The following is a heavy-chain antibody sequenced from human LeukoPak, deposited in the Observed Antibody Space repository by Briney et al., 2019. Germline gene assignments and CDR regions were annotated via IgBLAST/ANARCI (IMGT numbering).Heavy chain of an antibody. Sequence: ASVKVSCKASGYTFTGYYMHWVRQAPGQGLEWMGWINPNSGGTNYAQKFQGRVTMTRDTSISTAYMELSRLRSDDTAVYYCARGRYNWNDGYYYYMDVWGKGTTVTISS. V-gene: IGHV1-2*02. CDR3: ARGRYNWNDGYYYYMDV. D-gene: IGHD1-1*01. CDR1: GYTFTGYY. J-gene: IGHJ6*03. CDR2: INPNSGGT.